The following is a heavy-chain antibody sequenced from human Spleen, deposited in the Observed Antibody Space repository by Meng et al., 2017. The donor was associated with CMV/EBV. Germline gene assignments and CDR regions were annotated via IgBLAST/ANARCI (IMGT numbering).Heavy chain of an antibody. J-gene: IGHJ1*01. D-gene: IGHD3/OR15-3a*01. CDR1: DYG. CDR2: IKWKGGSK. V-gene: IGHV3-20*03. CDR3: SRQPQQIPSFGLVSPFITFQH. Sequence: DYGMGWVRQAPGKGLEWVSGIKWKGGSKGYADSVKGRFTISRDNAKNSLYLQMSSLRAEDTALHSCSRQPQQIPSFGLVSPFITFQHWGQGTLVTVSS.